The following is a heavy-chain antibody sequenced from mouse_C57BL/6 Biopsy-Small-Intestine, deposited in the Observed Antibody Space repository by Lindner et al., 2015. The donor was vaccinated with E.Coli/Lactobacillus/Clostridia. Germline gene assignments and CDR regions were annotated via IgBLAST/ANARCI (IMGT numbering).Heavy chain of an antibody. CDR2: ISAYSGDT. V-gene: IGHV1-20*01. CDR1: GYTFRGYG. D-gene: IGHD4-1*01. J-gene: IGHJ4*01. CDR3: ARVEELGSRPQQTGPVRGNLMVY. Sequence: SVKVSCKASGYTFRGYGIAWVRQAPGQGLEWMGWISAYSGDTNYAQKFQGRVTMTIDTSTSTAYVDVRSLRSDDTAIYYCARVEELGSRPQQTGPVRGNLMVYWGQGTLVTVSS.